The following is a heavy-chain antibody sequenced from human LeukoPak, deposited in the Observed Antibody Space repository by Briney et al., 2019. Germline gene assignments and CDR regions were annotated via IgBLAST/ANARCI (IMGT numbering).Heavy chain of an antibody. CDR2: IYDSGST. D-gene: IGHD4-11*01. CDR3: ARAVSRYSNFAYYYYYIDV. V-gene: IGHV4-30-2*01. J-gene: IGHJ6*03. CDR1: GGSISSGGYS. Sequence: SQTLSLTCAVSGGSISSGGYSWSWIRQPPGKGLEWIGYIYDSGSTYYNPSLKSRVTISVDTSKNQFSLKPSSVTAADTAVYYCARAVSRYSNFAYYYYYIDVWGKGTTVTVSS.